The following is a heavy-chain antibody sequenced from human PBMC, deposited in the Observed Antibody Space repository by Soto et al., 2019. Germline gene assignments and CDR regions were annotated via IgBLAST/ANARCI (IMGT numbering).Heavy chain of an antibody. V-gene: IGHV3-30-3*01. CDR1: GFTFSSYA. CDR3: AREAGITMVRGVHYYYYGMDV. D-gene: IGHD3-10*01. CDR2: ISYDGINK. Sequence: QVQLVESGGGVVQPGRSLRLSCAASGFTFSSYAMHWVRQAPGKGLEWVAVISYDGINKYYADSVKGRFTISRDNSKNTLYLQMNSLRAEDTAVYYCAREAGITMVRGVHYYYYGMDVWGQGTTVTVSS. J-gene: IGHJ6*02.